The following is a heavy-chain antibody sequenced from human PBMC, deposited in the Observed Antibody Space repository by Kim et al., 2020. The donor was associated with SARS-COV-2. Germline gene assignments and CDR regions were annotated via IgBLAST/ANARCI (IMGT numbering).Heavy chain of an antibody. J-gene: IGHJ4*02. CDR3: ARDPLRKKSIAVAGPDY. CDR1: GFTFSSYA. CDR2: ISYDGSNK. Sequence: GGSLRLSCAASGFTFSSYAMHWVRQAPGKGLEWVAVISYDGSNKYYADSVKGRFTISRDNSKNTLYLQMNSLRAEDTAVYYCARDPLRKKSIAVAGPDYWGQGTLVTVSS. V-gene: IGHV3-30*04. D-gene: IGHD6-19*01.